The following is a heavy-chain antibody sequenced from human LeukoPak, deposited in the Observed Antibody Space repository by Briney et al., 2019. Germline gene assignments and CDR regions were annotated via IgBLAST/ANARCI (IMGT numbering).Heavy chain of an antibody. CDR1: GYTFTHYG. J-gene: IGHJ3*02. Sequence: ASVKVSCKASGYTFTHYGISWVRQAPGQGLEWMEWISPYNGYTQYAQKFQGRVTMTTDTSTSTAYMELRSLRSDDTAVYYCARDGHRRYHYDSSCREDAFDIWGQGTMVIVSS. D-gene: IGHD3-22*01. V-gene: IGHV1-18*01. CDR2: ISPYNGYT. CDR3: ARDGHRRYHYDSSCREDAFDI.